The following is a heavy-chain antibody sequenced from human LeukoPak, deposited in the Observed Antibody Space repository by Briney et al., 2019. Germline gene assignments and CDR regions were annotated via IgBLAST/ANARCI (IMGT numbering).Heavy chain of an antibody. CDR1: GGSISSYY. V-gene: IGHV4-59*01. J-gene: IGHJ5*02. Sequence: SETLSLTCTVSGGSISSYYWSWIRQPPGKGLEWIGYIYYSGTTNYNPSLKSRVTISVDTSKNQFSLKLSSATAADTAVYYCARGTLRYFDWLLNWFDPWGQGTLVTVSS. CDR2: IYYSGTT. D-gene: IGHD3-9*01. CDR3: ARGTLRYFDWLLNWFDP.